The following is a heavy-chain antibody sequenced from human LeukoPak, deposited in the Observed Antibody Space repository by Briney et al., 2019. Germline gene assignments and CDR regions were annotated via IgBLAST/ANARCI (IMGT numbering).Heavy chain of an antibody. CDR1: GFTFSSYG. V-gene: IGHV3-30*18. J-gene: IGHJ4*02. D-gene: IGHD1-26*01. Sequence: GGSLRLPCAASGFTFSSYGMHWVRQAPGKGLEWVAVISYDGSNKYYADSVKGRFTISRDNSKNTLYLQMNSLRAEDTAVYYCAKDKSYSGSDYFDYWGQGTLVTVSS. CDR2: ISYDGSNK. CDR3: AKDKSYSGSDYFDY.